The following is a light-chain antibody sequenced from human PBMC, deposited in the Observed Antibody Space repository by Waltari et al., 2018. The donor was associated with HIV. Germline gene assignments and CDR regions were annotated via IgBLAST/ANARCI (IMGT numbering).Light chain of an antibody. J-gene: IGKJ4*01. CDR2: SAS. CDR1: QSVSSTY. V-gene: IGKV3-20*01. CDR3: QQYARSLLT. Sequence: EIVLTQSPATLSLSPGERATLSCRASQSVSSTYLAWYQQKPGQAPRLLMFSASTRASGIPDRFSGSGSGTDFTLTISRLEPEDFAVYYCQQYARSLLTFGGGTKVEIK.